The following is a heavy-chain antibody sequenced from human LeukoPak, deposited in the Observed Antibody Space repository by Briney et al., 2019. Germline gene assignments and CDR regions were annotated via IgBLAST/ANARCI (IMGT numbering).Heavy chain of an antibody. CDR1: GGSFSGYY. Sequence: HPSETLSLTCAVYGGSFSGYYWSWIRQAPGKGLEWVAFIRYDGSNKYYADSVKGRFTISRDNSKNTLYLQMNSLRAEDTAVYYCAKDQNSNYFDYWGQGTLVTVSS. CDR3: AKDQNSNYFDY. V-gene: IGHV3-30*02. CDR2: IRYDGSNK. J-gene: IGHJ4*02. D-gene: IGHD2/OR15-2a*01.